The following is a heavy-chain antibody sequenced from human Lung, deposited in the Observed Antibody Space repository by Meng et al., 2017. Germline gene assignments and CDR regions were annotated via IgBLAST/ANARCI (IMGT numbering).Heavy chain of an antibody. D-gene: IGHD6-13*01. CDR1: GYTFPDYW. Sequence: RRVECGAEVKKPGASVNVSCKASGYTFPDYWLHWVRRAPGQGLEWMGRINPKSGDTHYAQRFQGRVTMTGDTSISTAYMELSGLRSDDTAMYHCARDEDISAAGKLFGDYWGQGTLVTVSS. V-gene: IGHV1-2*06. CDR3: ARDEDISAAGKLFGDY. J-gene: IGHJ4*02. CDR2: INPKSGDT.